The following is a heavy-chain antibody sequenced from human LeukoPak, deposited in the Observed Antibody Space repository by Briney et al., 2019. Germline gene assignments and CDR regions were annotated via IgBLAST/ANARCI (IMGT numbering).Heavy chain of an antibody. Sequence: SETLSLTCTVSGGSISSYYWSWIRQPPGKGLEWIGYIYYSGSTNYNPSLKSRVTISVDTSKNQFSLRLSSVTAADTAIYYCAISSNYFGSGSWVDADAFDVWGQGTMVTVSS. CDR3: AISSNYFGSGSWVDADAFDV. CDR2: IYYSGST. J-gene: IGHJ3*01. V-gene: IGHV4-59*08. CDR1: GGSISSYY. D-gene: IGHD3-10*01.